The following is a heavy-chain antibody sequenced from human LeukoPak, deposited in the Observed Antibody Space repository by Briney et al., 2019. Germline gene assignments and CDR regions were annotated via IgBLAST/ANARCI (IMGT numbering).Heavy chain of an antibody. J-gene: IGHJ6*03. D-gene: IGHD5-18*01. CDR1: GFTFSSYA. CDR3: AKPYTGYYYYMDV. CDR2: IRYDGSNK. Sequence: GGSLRLSCAASGFTFSSYAMHWVRQAPGKGLEWVAFIRYDGSNKYYADSVKGRFTISRDNSKNTLYLQMNSLRAEDTAVYYCAKPYTGYYYYMDVWGKGTTVTISS. V-gene: IGHV3-30*02.